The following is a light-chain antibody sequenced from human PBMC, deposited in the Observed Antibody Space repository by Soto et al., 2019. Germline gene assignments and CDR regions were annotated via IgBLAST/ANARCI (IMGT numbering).Light chain of an antibody. Sequence: QAVVTQEPSLSVSTVGTVTLTCGLTSGSVSTNYHPSWYQQTPGQPPRTLIYGTNIRSSGVPDRFSGSILGNKAALTITGAQADDECDYYYILFMGRGLWVFGGGTQLTVL. CDR1: SGSVSTNYH. J-gene: IGLJ3*02. CDR2: GTN. V-gene: IGLV8-61*01. CDR3: ILFMGRGLWV.